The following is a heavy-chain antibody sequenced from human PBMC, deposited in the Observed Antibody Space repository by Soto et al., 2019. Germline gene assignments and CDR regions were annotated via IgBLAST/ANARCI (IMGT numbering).Heavy chain of an antibody. CDR3: TTWSYFYGMDV. J-gene: IGHJ6*02. Sequence: PGGSLRLSCAASGFTFSNAWMNWVRQAPGKGLEWVGRIKSETDGGTTDYAAPVKGRFTISGDDSKSTLYLQMYSLKTEDTAMYYCTTWSYFYGMDVWGQGTTVTVS. CDR1: GFTFSNAW. V-gene: IGHV3-15*07. CDR2: IKSETDGGTT. D-gene: IGHD1-1*01.